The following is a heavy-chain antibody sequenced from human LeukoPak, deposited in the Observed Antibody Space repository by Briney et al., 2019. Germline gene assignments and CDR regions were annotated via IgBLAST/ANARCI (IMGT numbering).Heavy chain of an antibody. CDR2: ISSSSSYI. CDR3: ARDREQWLVRRFDY. V-gene: IGHV3-21*01. Sequence: GGSLRLSCAASGFTFSSYSMNWVRQAPGKGLEWVSSISSSSSYIYYADSVKGRFTISRDNAKNSLYLQMNSLRAEDTAVYYRARDREQWLVRRFDYWGQGTLVTVSS. CDR1: GFTFSSYS. D-gene: IGHD6-19*01. J-gene: IGHJ4*02.